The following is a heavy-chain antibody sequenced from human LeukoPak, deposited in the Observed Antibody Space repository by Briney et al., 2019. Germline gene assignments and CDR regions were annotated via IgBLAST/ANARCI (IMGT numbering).Heavy chain of an antibody. CDR3: ARERDISGYTPDF. D-gene: IGHD3-22*01. CDR1: GFTFSDYS. CDR2: ISSSDRSI. V-gene: IGHV3-48*01. J-gene: IGHJ4*02. Sequence: GGSLRLSCAVSGFTFSDYSMNWVRQAPGKGLEWISYISSSDRSIYYADSVKGRFTISRDNTKKSLWLQMNNLRAEDTAVYYCARERDISGYTPDFWGQGTLVTVSS.